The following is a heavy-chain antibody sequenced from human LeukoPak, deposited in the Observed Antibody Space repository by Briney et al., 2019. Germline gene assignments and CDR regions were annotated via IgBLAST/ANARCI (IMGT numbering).Heavy chain of an antibody. Sequence: SETLSLTCTVSGGSISSSSYYWGWIRQPPGKGLEWIGSIYYSGSTYYNPSLKSRVTISVDTSKNQFSLKLTSVTAADTAVYYCARFRGDSALVGNYWGQGTLVTVSS. CDR2: IYYSGST. CDR3: ARFRGDSALVGNY. V-gene: IGHV4-39*07. CDR1: GGSISSSSYY. D-gene: IGHD5-18*01. J-gene: IGHJ4*02.